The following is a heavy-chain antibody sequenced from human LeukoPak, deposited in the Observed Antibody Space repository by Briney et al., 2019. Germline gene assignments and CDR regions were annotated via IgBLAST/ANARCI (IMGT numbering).Heavy chain of an antibody. CDR1: GGSISSSNFY. V-gene: IGHV4-39*07. J-gene: IGHJ5*02. CDR3: ARASSTGRYYDILTGYYTLNWFDP. D-gene: IGHD3-9*01. Sequence: SETLSLTCTVSGGSISSSNFYWGWIRQPPGKGLEWIGSIYYSGSTYYNPSLKSRVTISVDTSKNQFSLKLSSVTAADTAVYYCARASSTGRYYDILTGYYTLNWFDPWGQGTLVTVSS. CDR2: IYYSGST.